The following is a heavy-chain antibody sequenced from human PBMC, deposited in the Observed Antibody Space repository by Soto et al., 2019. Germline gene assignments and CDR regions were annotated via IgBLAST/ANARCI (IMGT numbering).Heavy chain of an antibody. D-gene: IGHD2-2*03. CDR3: ALLYCVGIGVVPAARHDAFDI. V-gene: IGHV5-51*01. CDR2: IYTFDSDT. CDR1: GYSFTSYW. Sequence: GESLKISCKGSGYSFTSYWIGWVRQMPGKGLEWMGIIYTFDSDTRYSPSFQGQVTISADKSISPAYLQWSSLKASDTAWDVCALLYCVGIGVVPAARHDAFDIWGQGTMVTVSS. J-gene: IGHJ3*02.